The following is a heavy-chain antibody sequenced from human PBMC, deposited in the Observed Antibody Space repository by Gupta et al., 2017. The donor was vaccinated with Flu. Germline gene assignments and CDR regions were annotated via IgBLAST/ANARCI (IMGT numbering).Heavy chain of an antibody. J-gene: IGHJ4*02. CDR2: VRKKVNSYTT. Sequence: LEWVARVRKKVNSYTTEYAASVKGRFTISRDDSKNSLFLQMDSLKTEDTAVYYCARVAVVVPAAMDYWGQGTLVTVSS. V-gene: IGHV3-72*01. D-gene: IGHD2-2*01. CDR3: ARVAVVVPAAMDY.